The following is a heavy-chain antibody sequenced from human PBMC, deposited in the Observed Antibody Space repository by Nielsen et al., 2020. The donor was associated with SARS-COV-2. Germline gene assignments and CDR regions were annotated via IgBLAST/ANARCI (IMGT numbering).Heavy chain of an antibody. Sequence: WVRQAPGQGLEWMGGIIPIFGTANYAQKFQGRVTITADESTSTVYMELSSLRSEDTAVYYCAREGIVVVPAAIPDLFYYYGMDVWGQGTTVTVSS. J-gene: IGHJ6*02. V-gene: IGHV1-69*01. D-gene: IGHD2-2*01. CDR3: AREGIVVVPAAIPDLFYYYGMDV. CDR2: IIPIFGTA.